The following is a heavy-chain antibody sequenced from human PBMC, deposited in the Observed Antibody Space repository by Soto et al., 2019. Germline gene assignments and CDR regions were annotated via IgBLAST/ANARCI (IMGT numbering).Heavy chain of an antibody. CDR1: GYSFSFCW. V-gene: IGHV5-51*01. Sequence: GESLKISCKASGYSFSFCWIGWVRQMPCKGLEWMAIMYPDDSDIRYSPSFEAHVTISADKSTSTAFLQWSSLKASDTAMYYCATAYVYDFENSNYYRDDFDIWGQGTLVTVSS. CDR3: ATAYVYDFENSNYYRDDFDI. D-gene: IGHD3-22*01. CDR2: MYPDDSDI. J-gene: IGHJ3*02.